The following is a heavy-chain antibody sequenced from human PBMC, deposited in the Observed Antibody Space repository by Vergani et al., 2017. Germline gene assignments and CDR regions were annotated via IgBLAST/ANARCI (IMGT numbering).Heavy chain of an antibody. CDR2: ISDYNGDT. CDR1: GYTFSSYG. CDR3: ARDRRDYFDSSGYIRFDP. V-gene: IGHV1-18*01. Sequence: QLVQSGAEVKKPGASVKISCKASGYTFSSYGISWVRQAPGQGLEWMGWISDYNGDTKYAQKLQGRVTMTTDTSTTTVYMELRSLRSDDTAVYYCARDRRDYFDSSGYIRFDPWGQGTLVTVSS. J-gene: IGHJ5*02. D-gene: IGHD3-22*01.